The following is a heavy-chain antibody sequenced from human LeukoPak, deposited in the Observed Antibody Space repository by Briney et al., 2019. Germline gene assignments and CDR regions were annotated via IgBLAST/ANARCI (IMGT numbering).Heavy chain of an antibody. D-gene: IGHD3-9*01. CDR1: GGSFSGSY. J-gene: IGHJ4*02. Sequence: PSETLSLTCAVYGGSFSGSYWSWIRQPPGEGVGWIGELNHSGSTNYNPSLKSRVTISVDTSKNRLSLTLSSVTAADTAVYYCARGGYDILTGFFFREPYYFDDWGKGTLVTVST. CDR2: LNHSGST. CDR3: ARGGYDILTGFFFREPYYFDD. V-gene: IGHV4-34*01.